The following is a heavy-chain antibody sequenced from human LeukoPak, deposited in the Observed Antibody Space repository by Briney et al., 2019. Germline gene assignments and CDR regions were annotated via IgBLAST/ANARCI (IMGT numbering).Heavy chain of an antibody. J-gene: IGHJ4*02. V-gene: IGHV4-59*01. CDR2: IISTGTA. CDR1: GVAISSYY. Sequence: SETLSLTCTVSGVAISSYYWSWIRQPPGKGPEWLGFIISTGTANYNPSLKGRVTLSIDTPKDQFSLRLRSVTAADTAVYYCARVTVETATKRYFDYWGQGARVTVSS. CDR3: ARVTVETATKRYFDY. D-gene: IGHD2-21*02.